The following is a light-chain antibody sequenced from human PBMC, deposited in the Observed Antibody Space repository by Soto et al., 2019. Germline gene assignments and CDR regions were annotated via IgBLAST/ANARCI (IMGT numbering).Light chain of an antibody. J-gene: IGKJ3*01. Sequence: DIVMTQSPDSLAVSLGERATINCKSSQSVLYSSNNKNYLAWYQQKPGQPPKLLIYWASTLESGVPHRFSGSGSGSDVTHTISSLQAADVAVYYCQQYYSSPFTFGPGTKVDIK. CDR2: WAS. CDR3: QQYYSSPFT. CDR1: QSVLYSSNNKNY. V-gene: IGKV4-1*01.